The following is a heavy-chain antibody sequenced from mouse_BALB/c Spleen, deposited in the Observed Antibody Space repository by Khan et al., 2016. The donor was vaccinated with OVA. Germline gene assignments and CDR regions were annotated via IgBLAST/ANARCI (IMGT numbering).Heavy chain of an antibody. Sequence: QVQLQQSGAELARPGASVKLSCKASGYTFTDYYINWVKQRTGQGLEWIGEISPGSGDTYYNERFKGKATLTADKASRTGYMQLRSRTLEAFAVYFCARSNYFGYTFAYWGQVTLVTVSA. CDR1: GYTFTDYY. CDR2: ISPGSGDT. J-gene: IGHJ3*01. CDR3: ARSNYFGYTFAY. V-gene: IGHV1-77*01. D-gene: IGHD1-2*01.